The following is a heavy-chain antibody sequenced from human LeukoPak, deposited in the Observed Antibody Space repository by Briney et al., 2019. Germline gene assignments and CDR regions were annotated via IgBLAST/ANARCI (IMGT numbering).Heavy chain of an antibody. CDR3: ARDPPRYCSSTSCPYNDY. J-gene: IGHJ4*02. CDR2: ISDDGTRK. CDR1: GFTFSSYG. Sequence: PGGSLRLSCAASGFTFSSYGIHWVRLAPGKGLEWVAVISDDGTRKFYADSVQGRFTISRDNSKNTLFLQMNSLRAEDTAVYYCARDPPRYCSSTSCPYNDYWGQGTLVTVSS. D-gene: IGHD2-2*01. V-gene: IGHV3-30*03.